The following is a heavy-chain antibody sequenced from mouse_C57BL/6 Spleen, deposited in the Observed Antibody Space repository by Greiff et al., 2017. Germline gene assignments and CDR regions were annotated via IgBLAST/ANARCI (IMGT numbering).Heavy chain of an antibody. CDR3: AREDYYGSSPFDY. CDR1: GYSFTDYN. D-gene: IGHD1-1*01. Sequence: EVKLMESGPELVKPGASVTISCKASGYSFTDYNMNWVKQSNGKSLEWIGVINPNYGTTSYNQKFKGKATLTVDQSSSTAYMQLNSLTSEDSAVYYGAREDYYGSSPFDYWGKGTTLTVSS. J-gene: IGHJ2*01. V-gene: IGHV1-39*01. CDR2: INPNYGTT.